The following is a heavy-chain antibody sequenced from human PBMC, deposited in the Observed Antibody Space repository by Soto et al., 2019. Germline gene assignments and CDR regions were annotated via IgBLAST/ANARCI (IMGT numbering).Heavy chain of an antibody. CDR2: INHSGST. D-gene: IGHD3-10*01. J-gene: IGHJ6*02. Sequence: SETLSLTCAVYGGSFSGYYWSWIRQPPGKGLEWIGEINHSGSTNYNPSLKSRVTISVDTSKNQFSLKPSSVTAADTAVYYCARGLRGYYYYYGMDVWGQGTTVTVSS. V-gene: IGHV4-34*01. CDR3: ARGLRGYYYYYGMDV. CDR1: GGSFSGYY.